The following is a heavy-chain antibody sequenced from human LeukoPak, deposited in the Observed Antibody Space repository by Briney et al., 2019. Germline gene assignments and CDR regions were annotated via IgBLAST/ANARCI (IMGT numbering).Heavy chain of an antibody. J-gene: IGHJ4*02. V-gene: IGHV3-30*01. D-gene: IGHD5-12*01. CDR1: GFLFSAYD. CDR3: ARVTGHSGYDLKY. CDR2: ISYDGSSK. Sequence: GGSLRLSCAASGFLFSAYDFHWVRQAPGKGLEWVAFISYDGSSKNYAQSVKGRFTISRDNSKNTLYVQMNSLRHEDTAVYYCARVTGHSGYDLKYWGQGALVTVSS.